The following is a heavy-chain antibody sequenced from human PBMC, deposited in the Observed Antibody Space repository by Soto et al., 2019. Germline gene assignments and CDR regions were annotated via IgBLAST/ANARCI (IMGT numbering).Heavy chain of an antibody. CDR2: FDPEDGET. D-gene: IGHD3-9*01. J-gene: IGHJ5*02. V-gene: IGHV1-24*01. Sequence: ASVKVSCKVSGYTLTELSTHWVRQAPGKGLEWMGGFDPEDGETIYAQKFQGRVTMTEDTSTDTAYMELSSLRSEDTAVYYCATELPPVLRYFDWFDPWGQGTLVTVSS. CDR1: GYTLTELS. CDR3: ATELPPVLRYFDWFDP.